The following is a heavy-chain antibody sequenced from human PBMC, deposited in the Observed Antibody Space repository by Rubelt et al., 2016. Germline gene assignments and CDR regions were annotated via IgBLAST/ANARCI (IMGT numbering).Heavy chain of an antibody. V-gene: IGHV4-34*01. CDR1: GGSFSGYY. J-gene: IGHJ4*02. Sequence: QVQLQQWGAGLLKPSETLSLTCAVYGGSFSGYYWSWIRQPPGQGLEWIGEINLSGSTNDNPSLKSRVTISVDTSKNQFSLKLSSVTAADTAVYYCARVRYSYVNYFDYWGQGTLVTVSS. CDR3: ARVRYSYVNYFDY. D-gene: IGHD5-18*01. CDR2: INLSGST.